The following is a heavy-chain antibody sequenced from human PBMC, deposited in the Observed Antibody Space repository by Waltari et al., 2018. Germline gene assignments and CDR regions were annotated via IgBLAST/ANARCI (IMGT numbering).Heavy chain of an antibody. J-gene: IGHJ6*02. Sequence: GKGLEWRGGFDPEDGETIYAQKFQGRVTMTEDTSADTAYMELSTLRSEDTAVYYCATDPSGIAALYGMDVWGQGTTITVSS. CDR2: FDPEDGET. CDR3: ATDPSGIAALYGMDV. V-gene: IGHV1-24*01. D-gene: IGHD6-13*01.